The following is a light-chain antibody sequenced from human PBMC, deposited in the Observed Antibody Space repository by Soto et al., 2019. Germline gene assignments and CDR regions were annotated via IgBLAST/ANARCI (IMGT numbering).Light chain of an antibody. CDR1: SSNIGKNC. CDR2: DNN. CDR3: ETWDSSLRAGV. J-gene: IGLJ3*02. Sequence: QSVLTQPPSVSAAPGQKVTISCSGSSSNIGKNCVSWYQQFSGTAPKLLIYDNNKRPSGIPDRFSSSKSGTSATLDITGLQTGDEADYYCETWDSSLRAGVFGGGTKLTVL. V-gene: IGLV1-51*01.